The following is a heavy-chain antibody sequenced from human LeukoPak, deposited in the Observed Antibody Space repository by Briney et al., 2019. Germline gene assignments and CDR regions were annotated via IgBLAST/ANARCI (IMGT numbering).Heavy chain of an antibody. CDR2: IWYDGSNK. V-gene: IGHV3-33*01. J-gene: IGHJ4*02. CDR3: ARGRIAVAGRDGFDY. D-gene: IGHD6-19*01. CDR1: GFTFSSYG. Sequence: GGSLRLSCAASGFTFSSYGMHWVRQAPGKGLEWVAVIWYDGSNKYYADSVKGRFTISRDNSKNTLYLQMNSLRAEDTAVYYCARGRIAVAGRDGFDYWGQGTLVTVSS.